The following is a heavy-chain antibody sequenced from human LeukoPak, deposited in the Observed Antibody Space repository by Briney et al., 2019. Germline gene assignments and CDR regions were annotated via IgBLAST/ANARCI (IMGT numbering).Heavy chain of an antibody. CDR1: GFNFSNAW. D-gene: IGHD3-9*01. J-gene: IGHJ6*02. Sequence: GGSLRLSCGASGFNFSNAWMSWVRQAPGKGLEWVSVIYNGGSTYYADSVKGRFTISRDNSKNTLYLQMNSLRAEDTAVYYCARENILTQNGMDVWGQGTTVTVSS. CDR3: ARENILTQNGMDV. V-gene: IGHV3-66*01. CDR2: IYNGGST.